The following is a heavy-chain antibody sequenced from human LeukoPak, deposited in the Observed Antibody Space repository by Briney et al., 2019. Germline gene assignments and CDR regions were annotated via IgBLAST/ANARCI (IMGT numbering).Heavy chain of an antibody. D-gene: IGHD4-17*01. Sequence: SVKVSCKASGGTFSSYAISWVRQAPGQGLEWMGRIIPILGIANYAQKFQGRVTITADESTSTAYMELSSLRSEDTAVYYCARDNYGDHGFDYWGQGTLVTVSS. CDR1: GGTFSSYA. J-gene: IGHJ4*02. V-gene: IGHV1-69*04. CDR2: IIPILGIA. CDR3: ARDNYGDHGFDY.